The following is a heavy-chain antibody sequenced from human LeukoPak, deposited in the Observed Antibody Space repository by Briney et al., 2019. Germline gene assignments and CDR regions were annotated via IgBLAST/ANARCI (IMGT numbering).Heavy chain of an antibody. V-gene: IGHV1-18*01. Sequence: ASVKVSCKASGYTFTSYGIIWVRQAPGQGLEWMGWISAYNGNTNYAQKLQGRVTMTTDTSTSTAYMELRSLRSDDTAVYYCARVRGDYYDSSGYYYSVFDYWGQGTLVTVSS. D-gene: IGHD3-22*01. J-gene: IGHJ4*02. CDR3: ARVRGDYYDSSGYYYSVFDY. CDR2: ISAYNGNT. CDR1: GYTFTSYG.